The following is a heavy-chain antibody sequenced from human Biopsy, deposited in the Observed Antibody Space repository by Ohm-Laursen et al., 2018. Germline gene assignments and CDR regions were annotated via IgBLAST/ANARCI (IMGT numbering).Heavy chain of an antibody. J-gene: IGHJ6*02. CDR2: IYYSGST. Sequence: GTLSLTCTVSSGSISSDYWSWIRQTPGQGLEWIGYIYYSGSTSYNPSLKSRVTISVDTSKNQFSLRLNSVTAADTAVYYCARATNSTGWPYYYFYGMDVWGQGTTVTVSS. V-gene: IGHV4-59*01. D-gene: IGHD2/OR15-2a*01. CDR3: ARATNSTGWPYYYFYGMDV. CDR1: SGSISSDY.